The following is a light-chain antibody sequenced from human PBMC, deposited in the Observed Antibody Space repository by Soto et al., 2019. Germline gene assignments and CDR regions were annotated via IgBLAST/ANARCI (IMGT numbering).Light chain of an antibody. Sequence: EIVMTQSPATLSVSPGGSATLSCRASQHVSSNLAWYRQKPGQAPTLLIYRASTRATGIPATFSGSGSGTEFTLTISSLQSEDFAVYYWQQYNNWPYTFGQGTKLEI. V-gene: IGKV3-15*01. J-gene: IGKJ2*01. CDR3: QQYNNWPYT. CDR2: RAS. CDR1: QHVSSN.